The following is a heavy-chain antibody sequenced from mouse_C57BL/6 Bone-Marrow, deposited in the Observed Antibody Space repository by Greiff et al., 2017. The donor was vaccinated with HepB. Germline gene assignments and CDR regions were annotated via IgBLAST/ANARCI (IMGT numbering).Heavy chain of an antibody. V-gene: IGHV1-39*01. Sequence: VQLKESGPELVKPGASVKISCKASGYSFPDYNMNWVKQSNGKSLEWIGVINPNYGTTSYNQKFKGKATLTVDQSSSTAYMQLNSLTSEDSAVYYGATYCYDYGNKNYFDYWGQGTTLTVAS. CDR2: INPNYGTT. CDR1: GYSFPDYN. CDR3: ATYCYDYGNKNYFDY. J-gene: IGHJ2*01. D-gene: IGHD2-4*01.